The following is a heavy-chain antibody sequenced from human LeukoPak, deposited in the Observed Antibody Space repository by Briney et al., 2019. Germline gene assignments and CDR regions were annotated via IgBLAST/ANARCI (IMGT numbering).Heavy chain of an antibody. V-gene: IGHV4-34*01. Sequence: SETLSLTCAVYGGSFSGYYWSWIRQPPGKGLEWIGEINHSGSTNYNPSLKSRVTISVDTSKNQFSLKLGSVTAADTAVYYCARLRGYSGYEADYWGQGTLVTVSS. CDR2: INHSGST. D-gene: IGHD5-12*01. CDR3: ARLRGYSGYEADY. CDR1: GGSFSGYY. J-gene: IGHJ4*02.